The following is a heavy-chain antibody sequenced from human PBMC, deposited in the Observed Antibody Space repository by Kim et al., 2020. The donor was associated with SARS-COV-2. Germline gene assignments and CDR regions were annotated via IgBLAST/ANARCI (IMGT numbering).Heavy chain of an antibody. CDR3: ARKIAAAGTEWFDP. CDR1: GYTFTGYY. V-gene: IGHV1-2*04. Sequence: ASVKVSCKASGYTFTGYYMHWVRQAPGQGLEWMGWINPNSGGTNYAQKFQGWVTMTRDTSISTAYMELSRLRSDDTAVYYCARKIAAAGTEWFDPWGQGTLVTVSS. J-gene: IGHJ5*02. CDR2: INPNSGGT. D-gene: IGHD6-13*01.